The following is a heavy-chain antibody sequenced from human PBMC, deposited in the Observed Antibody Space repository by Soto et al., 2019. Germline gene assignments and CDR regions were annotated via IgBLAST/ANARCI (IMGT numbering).Heavy chain of an antibody. D-gene: IGHD3-10*01. CDR1: GGCFSGYY. V-gene: IGHV4-34*01. CDR2: INHSGST. CDR3: ARGRKYYYGSGSSYYYYGMDV. Sequence: SETLSLTCAVYGGCFSGYYWSWIRQPPGKGLEWIGEINHSGSTNYNPSLKSRVTISVDTSKNQFSLKLSSVTAADTAVYYCARGRKYYYGSGSSYYYYGMDVWGQGTTVTVSS. J-gene: IGHJ6*02.